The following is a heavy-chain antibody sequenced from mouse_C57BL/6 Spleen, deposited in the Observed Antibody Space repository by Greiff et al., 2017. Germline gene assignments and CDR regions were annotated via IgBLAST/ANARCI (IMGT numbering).Heavy chain of an antibody. CDR3: ARGAQASYAMDY. J-gene: IGHJ4*01. Sequence: QVQLQQPGAELVKPGASVKLSCKASGYTFTSYWMQWVKQRPGQGLEWIGEIDPSDSYTNYNQKFKGKATLTVDTSSSTAYMQRSSLTSEDSAVYYCARGAQASYAMDYWGQGTSVTVSS. CDR1: GYTFTSYW. CDR2: IDPSDSYT. D-gene: IGHD3-2*02. V-gene: IGHV1-50*01.